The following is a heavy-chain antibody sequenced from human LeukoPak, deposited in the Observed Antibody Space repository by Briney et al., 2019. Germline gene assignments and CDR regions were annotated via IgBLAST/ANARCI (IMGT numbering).Heavy chain of an antibody. J-gene: IGHJ5*02. Sequence: GGSLGLSCAASGFTFSSYGMHWVRQAPGKGLEWVAFIPYDGSKKYYADSVKGRFTISRDDSKNTLFLQMNSLTTEDTAMYYCTKNAGRREGWFDPWGQGTLVTVSS. CDR2: IPYDGSKK. CDR3: TKNAGRREGWFDP. D-gene: IGHD1-26*01. V-gene: IGHV3-30*02. CDR1: GFTFSSYG.